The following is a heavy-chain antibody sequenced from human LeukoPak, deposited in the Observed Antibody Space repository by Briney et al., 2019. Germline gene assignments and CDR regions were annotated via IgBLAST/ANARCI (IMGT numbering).Heavy chain of an antibody. CDR2: IYYSGNT. CDR3: ARGHLGMEY. V-gene: IGHV4-59*02. CDR1: GASVSSYC. J-gene: IGHJ4*02. Sequence: SETLSLTCTVSGASVSSYCRSWVRQPPGKGLEWIAYIYYSGNTNYNPSLKSRVTISVDTSKNQFSLKLSSVTAADTAVYYCARGHLGMEYWGQGTLVTVSS. D-gene: IGHD7-27*01.